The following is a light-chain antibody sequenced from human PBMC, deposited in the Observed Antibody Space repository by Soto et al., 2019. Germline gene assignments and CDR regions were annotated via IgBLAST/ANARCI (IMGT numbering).Light chain of an antibody. Sequence: EIVLTQSPATLSLSPGERATLSCRASQSVTTYVSWYQQKPGQAPRLLIYDASNRATDIPARFSGSGSGTDFTLTISSLEPEDFAVYYCHHRGNWPRTFGQGTKLEIK. J-gene: IGKJ2*01. V-gene: IGKV3-11*01. CDR1: QSVTTY. CDR2: DAS. CDR3: HHRGNWPRT.